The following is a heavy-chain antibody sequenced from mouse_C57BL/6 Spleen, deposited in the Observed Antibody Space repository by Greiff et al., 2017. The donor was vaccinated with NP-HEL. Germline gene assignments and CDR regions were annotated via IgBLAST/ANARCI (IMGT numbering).Heavy chain of an antibody. CDR2: IDPEDGDT. V-gene: IGHV14-1*01. D-gene: IGHD3-2*02. CDR3: PQTAQATDYAMDY. Sequence: EVQLQQSGAELVRPGASVKLSCTASGFNIKDYYMHWVKQRPEQGLEWIGRIDPEDGDTEYAPKFQGKATMTADTSSNTAYLQLSSLTSEDTAVYYCPQTAQATDYAMDYWGQGTSVTVSS. J-gene: IGHJ4*01. CDR1: GFNIKDYY.